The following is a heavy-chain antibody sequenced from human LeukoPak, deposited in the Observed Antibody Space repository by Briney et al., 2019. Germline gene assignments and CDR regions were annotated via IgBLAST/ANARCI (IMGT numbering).Heavy chain of an antibody. J-gene: IGHJ6*02. Sequence: SETLSLTCTVSGGSISSYYWSWIRQPAGKGLEWIGRTYTSGSTNYNPSLKSRVTMSVDTSKNQFSLKLSSVTAADTAVYYCAATGPTLLWFGEEYYYGMDVWGQGTTVTVSS. CDR2: TYTSGST. CDR3: AATGPTLLWFGEEYYYGMDV. V-gene: IGHV4-4*07. CDR1: GGSISSYY. D-gene: IGHD3-10*01.